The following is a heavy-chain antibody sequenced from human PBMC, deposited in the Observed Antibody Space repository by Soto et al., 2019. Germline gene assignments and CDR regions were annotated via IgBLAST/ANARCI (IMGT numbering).Heavy chain of an antibody. J-gene: IGHJ6*02. D-gene: IGHD3-10*01. Sequence: QVQLQESGPGLVKPSGTLSLTCAVSGDSISSSYWWSWVRQPPGKGLEWIGEIYHSGSTNYNPSLNRRVTISVDKSKNQFSLKLSSVTAADTAVYYCARVSGSYYYGMDVWGQGTTVTVSS. V-gene: IGHV4-4*02. CDR2: IYHSGST. CDR3: ARVSGSYYYGMDV. CDR1: GDSISSSYW.